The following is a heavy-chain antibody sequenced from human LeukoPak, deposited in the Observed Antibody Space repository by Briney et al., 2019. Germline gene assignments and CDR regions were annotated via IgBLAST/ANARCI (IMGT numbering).Heavy chain of an antibody. V-gene: IGHV3-7*01. CDR1: GFSFSSHW. CDR2: IKKDGSAA. Sequence: GGSLRLSCAASGFSFSSHWMSWIRQAPGKGLEWVASIKKDGSAADYVDSLRGRFTISRDNAKSSLALQINSLRAEDTAVYYCAKTSNYFDNWGQGTLVTVSA. J-gene: IGHJ4*02. CDR3: AKTSNYFDN.